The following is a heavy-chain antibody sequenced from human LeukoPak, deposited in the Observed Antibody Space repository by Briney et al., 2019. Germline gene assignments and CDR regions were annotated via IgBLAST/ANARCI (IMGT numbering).Heavy chain of an antibody. V-gene: IGHV1-69*13. CDR3: ASLDQPKYSSGWYPVKVEGYYMDV. CDR1: GGTFSSYA. D-gene: IGHD6-19*01. J-gene: IGHJ6*03. CDR2: IIPIFGTA. Sequence: ASVKVSCKASGGTFSSYAISWVRQAPGQGLEWMGGIIPIFGTANYAQKFQGRVTITADESTSTAYMELSSVRSKDTAVYYCASLDQPKYSSGWYPVKVEGYYMDVWGKGTTVTVSS.